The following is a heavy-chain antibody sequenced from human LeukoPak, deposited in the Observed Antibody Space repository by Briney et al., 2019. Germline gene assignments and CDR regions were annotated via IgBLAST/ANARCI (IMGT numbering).Heavy chain of an antibody. CDR1: GGSISSYY. J-gene: IGHJ4*02. V-gene: IGHV4-59*08. D-gene: IGHD3-10*01. CDR2: IYYSGST. CDR3: ARHGGSESLFDY. Sequence: SETLSLTCTVSGGSISSYYWSWIRQPPGKGLEWIGYIYYSGSTNYNPSLKSRVTISVDTSKNQFSLKLSSVTAADTAVYYCARHGGSESLFDYWGQGTLVTVSS.